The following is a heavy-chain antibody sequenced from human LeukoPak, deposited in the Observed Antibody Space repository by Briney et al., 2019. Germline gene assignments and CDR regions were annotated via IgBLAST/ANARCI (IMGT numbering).Heavy chain of an antibody. Sequence: GGSLRLSCAAPGFTLSSYAMSWVRQAPGKGLEWVSAISGSGGSTYYADSVKGRFTISRDNSKKTLFLQMNSLRAEDTAVYYCAKGKVNHDGALDIWGQGTVVTVSS. V-gene: IGHV3-23*01. J-gene: IGHJ3*02. CDR1: GFTLSSYA. CDR3: AKGKVNHDGALDI. D-gene: IGHD3-16*01. CDR2: ISGSGGST.